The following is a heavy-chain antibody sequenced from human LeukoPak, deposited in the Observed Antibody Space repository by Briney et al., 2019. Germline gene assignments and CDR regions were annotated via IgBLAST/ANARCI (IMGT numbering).Heavy chain of an antibody. J-gene: IGHJ6*03. V-gene: IGHV3-20*04. CDR1: GFTFDDYD. CDR3: ARGVTYCSGGSCYSGVYYYYMDV. Sequence: GGSLRLSCAASGFTFDDYDMSWVRQAPGKGLEWVSNINWHGGSTNYADSVKGRFTISRDNAKSSLYLQMNSLRAEDTAVYYCARGVTYCSGGSCYSGVYYYYMDVWGKGTTVTVSS. D-gene: IGHD2-15*01. CDR2: INWHGGST.